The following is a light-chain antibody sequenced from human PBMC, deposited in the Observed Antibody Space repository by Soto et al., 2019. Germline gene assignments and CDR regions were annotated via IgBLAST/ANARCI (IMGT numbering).Light chain of an antibody. J-gene: IGLJ3*02. Sequence: QSALTQPASVSGSPGQSITISCTGTSSDVGRYNLVSWYQHHPGKAPKLIIYEGSKRPSGISNRFSGSKSGNTASLTISGLQAEDEADFHCCSYADNHILLFGGGTKLTVL. CDR2: EGS. CDR3: CSYADNHILL. V-gene: IGLV2-23*01. CDR1: SSDVGRYNL.